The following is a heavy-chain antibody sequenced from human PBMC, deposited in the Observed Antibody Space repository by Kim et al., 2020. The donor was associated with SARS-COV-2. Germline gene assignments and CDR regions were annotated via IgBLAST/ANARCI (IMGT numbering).Heavy chain of an antibody. Sequence: SADAEKGRLTISRDNSKNTLYLQMNSLRAEDTAVYYCAKDYILTGYYEGYWGQGTLVTVSS. V-gene: IGHV3-23*01. CDR3: AKDYILTGYYEGY. J-gene: IGHJ4*02. D-gene: IGHD3-9*01.